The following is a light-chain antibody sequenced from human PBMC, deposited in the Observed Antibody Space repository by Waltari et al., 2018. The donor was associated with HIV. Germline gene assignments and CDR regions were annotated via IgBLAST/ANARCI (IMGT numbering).Light chain of an antibody. Sequence: DIVMTQSPDSLALSLGERATINCKSSQSLLYTSNNKNCLAWYQQKPGQPPKLLIYWASTRESGVPDRFSGSESETDFTLTISGLQAEDVAVYYCQQFYSSPLTFGQWTSLEIK. CDR3: QQFYSSPLT. CDR2: WAS. CDR1: QSLLYTSNNKNC. V-gene: IGKV4-1*01. J-gene: IGKJ2*01.